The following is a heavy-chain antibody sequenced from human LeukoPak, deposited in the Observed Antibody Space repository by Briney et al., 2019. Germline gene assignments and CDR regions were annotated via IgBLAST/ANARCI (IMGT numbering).Heavy chain of an antibody. J-gene: IGHJ4*02. CDR3: ARVAPSSAY. CDR1: GYSISSGHY. V-gene: IGHV4-38-2*02. Sequence: SQTLSLTCSVSGYSISSGHYWGWIRQPPGKGLEWIGSIYHSGNTYYNPSLKSRVTISVDTSKNQFSLKLNSVTAADTAVYYCARVAPSSAYWGQGTLVTVSS. CDR2: IYHSGNT.